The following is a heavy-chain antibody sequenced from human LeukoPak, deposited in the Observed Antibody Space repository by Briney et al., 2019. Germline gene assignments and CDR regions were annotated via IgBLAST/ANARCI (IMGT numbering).Heavy chain of an antibody. CDR1: GFTFSSYS. CDR2: ISSSSSYI. Sequence: GGSLRLSCAASGFTFSSYSMNWVRQAPGKGLEWVSSISSSSSYIYYADSMKGRFTISRDNAKKSLYLQMNSLRAEDTAVYYCARGDPDISFGVASEAFDIWGQGTMVTVSS. V-gene: IGHV3-21*01. J-gene: IGHJ3*02. CDR3: ARGDPDISFGVASEAFDI. D-gene: IGHD3-3*01.